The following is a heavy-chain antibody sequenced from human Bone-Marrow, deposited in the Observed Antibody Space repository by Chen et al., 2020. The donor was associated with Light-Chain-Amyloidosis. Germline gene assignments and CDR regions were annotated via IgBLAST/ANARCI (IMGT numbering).Heavy chain of an antibody. V-gene: IGHV5-51*01. CDR1: GYTFPNYW. CDR3: ARRRDGYNFDY. D-gene: IGHD5-12*01. CDR2: IYPEDSDA. Sequence: EVQLEQSGPEVKKPGESLKISCKGSGYTFPNYWIGWVRQMPGKGLEWMGVIYPEDSDAIYSTSLEGQVTLSAYKSITTAYRQWRSLKASDTAMYYCARRRDGYNFDYWGQGTLVTVSS. J-gene: IGHJ4*02.